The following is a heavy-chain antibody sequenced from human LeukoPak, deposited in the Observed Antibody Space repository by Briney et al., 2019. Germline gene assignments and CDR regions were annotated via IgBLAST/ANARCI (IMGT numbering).Heavy chain of an antibody. CDR2: ISYDGSNK. J-gene: IGHJ6*02. D-gene: IGHD5-12*01. V-gene: IGHV3-30-3*01. CDR1: GFTFSSYA. Sequence: GGSLRLSCAASGFTFSSYAMYWVRQAPGKGLEWVAVISYDGSNKYYADSVKGRFTISRDNSKNTLYLQMNSLRAEDTAVYYCARGGYDFLYGMDVWGQGTTVTVSS. CDR3: ARGGYDFLYGMDV.